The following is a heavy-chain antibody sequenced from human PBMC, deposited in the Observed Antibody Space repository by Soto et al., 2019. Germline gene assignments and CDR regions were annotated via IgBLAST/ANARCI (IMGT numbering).Heavy chain of an antibody. CDR3: ARGTVVGATPHDY. V-gene: IGHV4-59*01. Sequence: SETLSLTCTVSGGSISSYYWSWIRQPPGKGLEWIGYIYYSGSTNYNPSLKSRVTISVDTSKNQFSLKLSSVTAADTAVYYCARGTVVGATPHDYWGQGTLVTVSS. CDR2: IYYSGST. CDR1: GGSISSYY. D-gene: IGHD1-26*01. J-gene: IGHJ4*02.